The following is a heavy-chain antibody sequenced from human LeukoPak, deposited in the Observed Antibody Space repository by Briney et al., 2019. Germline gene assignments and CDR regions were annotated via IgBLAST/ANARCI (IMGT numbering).Heavy chain of an antibody. CDR3: AKDDIVVVVSAIWD. Sequence: GGSLRLSCAASGFTFRSYGMSWVRQAPGKGLEWVSSISSSGDDTYYRDSVKGRFTISRDNSKNTLSLQMNSLRAEDTAVYYCAKDDIVVVVSAIWDWGQGTLVAVSS. D-gene: IGHD2-8*02. V-gene: IGHV3-23*01. CDR1: GFTFRSYG. J-gene: IGHJ4*02. CDR2: ISSSGDDT.